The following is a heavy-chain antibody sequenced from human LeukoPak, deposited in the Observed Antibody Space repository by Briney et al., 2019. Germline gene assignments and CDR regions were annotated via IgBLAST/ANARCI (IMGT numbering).Heavy chain of an antibody. CDR1: GFTFSSYS. J-gene: IGHJ4*02. D-gene: IGHD2-15*01. Sequence: GGSLRLSCAASGFTFSSYSMNWVRQAPGKGLEWFSSISSSSSYLYYADSVKGRFTISRDNAKNSLYLQMNSLRAEDTAVYYCARAPGRNFFDYWGQGTLVTVSS. CDR2: ISSSSSYL. V-gene: IGHV3-21*01. CDR3: ARAPGRNFFDY.